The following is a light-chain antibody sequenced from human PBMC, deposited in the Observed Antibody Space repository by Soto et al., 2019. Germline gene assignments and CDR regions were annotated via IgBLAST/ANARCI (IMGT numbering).Light chain of an antibody. Sequence: EIVMTQSPSTLSVSPGERATLSCRASQSVSSKLAWYQQKPGQAPRLLIYGASTRATGIPARFSGSGSGTDFTLTISRLEPEDFGVYYCQQRWHWPSNTFGQGTRLEIK. CDR1: QSVSSK. J-gene: IGKJ5*01. CDR3: QQRWHWPSNT. V-gene: IGKV3-15*01. CDR2: GAS.